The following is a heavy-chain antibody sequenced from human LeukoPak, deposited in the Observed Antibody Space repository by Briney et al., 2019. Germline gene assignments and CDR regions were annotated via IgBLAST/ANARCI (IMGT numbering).Heavy chain of an antibody. CDR2: MNPNSCDT. Sequence: ASVKVSCKASGYTFTSYDINGVRQATGQGLEWMGWMNPNSCDTGYAQKFQGRVTITRNTSISTAYMELSSLRSEDTAVYYCARKQLGRQFDFGGQGTLVTVS. CDR3: ARKQLGRQFDF. J-gene: IGHJ4*02. CDR1: GYTFTSYD. V-gene: IGHV1-8*03. D-gene: IGHD6-13*01.